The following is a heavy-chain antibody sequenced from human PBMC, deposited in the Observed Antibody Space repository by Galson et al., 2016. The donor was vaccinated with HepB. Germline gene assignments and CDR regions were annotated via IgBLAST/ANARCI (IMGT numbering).Heavy chain of an antibody. CDR3: ARDRGSGYLDAFDI. J-gene: IGHJ3*02. CDR2: ISSGSAYK. D-gene: IGHD3-22*01. Sequence: RLSCAVSGFAFRSYIMNWVRQAPGKGLEWVASISSGSAYKYYAESMKGRFTISRDNAKRSLYLQMSSLRAEDTAVYYCARDRGSGYLDAFDIWGQGTMVTVSS. CDR1: GFAFRSYI. V-gene: IGHV3-21*01.